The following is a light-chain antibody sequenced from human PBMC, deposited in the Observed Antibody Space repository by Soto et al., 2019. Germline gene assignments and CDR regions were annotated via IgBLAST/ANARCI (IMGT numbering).Light chain of an antibody. CDR1: ESIRTW. CDR2: DAS. J-gene: IGKJ1*01. Sequence: DLQLTQSSSTLSASIGDRVTITCRCSESIRTWLAWYQHKPGKAPKFLIYDASSLESGVPSRFSGSGSGTEFTLTISNLQPDDFATYFFQPYNNFPRTLGQGTKVDIK. CDR3: QPYNNFPRT. V-gene: IGKV1-5*01.